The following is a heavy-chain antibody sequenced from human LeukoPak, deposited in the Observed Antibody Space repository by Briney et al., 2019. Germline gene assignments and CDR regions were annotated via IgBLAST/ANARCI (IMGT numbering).Heavy chain of an antibody. CDR2: INAGNGNT. CDR3: ARGPVYYYYMDV. J-gene: IGHJ6*03. CDR1: GYTFTSYA. V-gene: IGHV1-3*03. Sequence: ASVKASCKASGYTFTSYAMLWVRQAPGQRLEWMGWINAGNGNTKYSQEFQGRVTITRDTSASTAYMELSSLRSEDMAVYYCARGPVYYYYMDVWGKGTTVTVSS.